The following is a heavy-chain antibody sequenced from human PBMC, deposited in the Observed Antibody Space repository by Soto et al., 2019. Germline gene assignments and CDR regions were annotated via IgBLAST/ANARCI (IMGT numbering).Heavy chain of an antibody. CDR1: GYIFTGYH. CDR3: AREGQPIYYYGIDV. V-gene: IGHV1-2*02. Sequence: ASVKVSCKASGYIFTGYHMHWVRQAPGQGLEWMGWINPNSGGTKSAQKFQGRVTRTRDTSISTAYMELSSLRSDDTAVYYCAREGQPIYYYGIDVWGQGTTVTVSS. J-gene: IGHJ6*02. D-gene: IGHD1-1*01. CDR2: INPNSGGT.